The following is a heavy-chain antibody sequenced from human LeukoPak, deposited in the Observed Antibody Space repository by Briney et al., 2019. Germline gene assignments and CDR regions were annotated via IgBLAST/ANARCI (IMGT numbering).Heavy chain of an antibody. CDR2: ISAYNGNT. D-gene: IGHD5-18*01. Sequence: ASVKVSCKASGYTFTSYGISWGRQAPGQGLEWMGWISAYNGNTNYAQKLQGRVTMTTDTSTSTAYMELRSLRSDDTAVYYCARDNLYYTAMAPGPWGQGTLVTVSS. J-gene: IGHJ5*02. CDR1: GYTFTSYG. CDR3: ARDNLYYTAMAPGP. V-gene: IGHV1-18*01.